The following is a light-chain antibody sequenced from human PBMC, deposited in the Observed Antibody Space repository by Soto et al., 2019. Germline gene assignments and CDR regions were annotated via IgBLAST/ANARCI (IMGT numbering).Light chain of an antibody. CDR2: TAS. CDR3: QQTYITPQT. Sequence: DIQMTQSPSSLSASVGDRVTITCRASQTIANYLNWYQQKPGKAPKLLIYTASSLQSGVPSRFSGSGSGTEFTLTISTLQPEDFATYYCQQTYITPQTFGQGNKVEIK. V-gene: IGKV1-39*01. J-gene: IGKJ1*01. CDR1: QTIANY.